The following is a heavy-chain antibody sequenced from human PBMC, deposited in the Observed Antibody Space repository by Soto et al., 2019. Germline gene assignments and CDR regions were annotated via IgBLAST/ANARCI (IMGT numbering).Heavy chain of an antibody. CDR1: GYTFSSNA. V-gene: IGHV1-3*01. D-gene: IGHD3-10*01. CDR2: INGGNVYT. J-gene: IGHJ6*02. Sequence: QVHLVQSGAEVKEPGASVRVSCKASGYTFSSNAIHWVRQAPGQELEWMGWINGGNVYTKYSQNCRDRVTLTRDTSASTPIIELSSLRSEDTAIFYCARATYTSGGSPTFAMDVWGQGTTVTVSS. CDR3: ARATYTSGGSPTFAMDV.